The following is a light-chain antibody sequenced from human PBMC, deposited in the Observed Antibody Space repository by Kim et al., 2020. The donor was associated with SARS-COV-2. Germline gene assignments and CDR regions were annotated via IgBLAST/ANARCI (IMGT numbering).Light chain of an antibody. J-gene: IGLJ2*01. CDR3: AAWDDSLDGVV. CDR2: SNN. CDR1: SSNIGSNT. Sequence: QRVTISCSGSSSNIGSNTVNWYQQLPGAAPKLRIYSNNQRPSGVPDRISGSKSGTSASLAISGLQSEDEADYYCAAWDDSLDGVVFGGGTQLTVL. V-gene: IGLV1-44*01.